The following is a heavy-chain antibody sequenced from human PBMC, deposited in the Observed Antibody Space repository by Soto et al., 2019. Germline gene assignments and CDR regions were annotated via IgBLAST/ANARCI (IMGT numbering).Heavy chain of an antibody. J-gene: IGHJ4*02. CDR2: IHYSGTT. CDR1: GGSISSSGYH. CDR3: ARNLGHCDGGSCFPYGN. V-gene: IGHV4-39*01. Sequence: QLQLQESGPGLVKPSETLSLTCTVSGGSISSSGYHWGWIRQPPGKGLEWIAIIHYSGTTYYNPSLRSRVTISVDTSKNQFSLKVNSVTAADTAVYYCARNLGHCDGGSCFPYGNWGQGTLVTVSS. D-gene: IGHD2-15*01.